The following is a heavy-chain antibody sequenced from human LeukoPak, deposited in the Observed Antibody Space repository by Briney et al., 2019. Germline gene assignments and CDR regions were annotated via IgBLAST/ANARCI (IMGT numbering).Heavy chain of an antibody. CDR3: ARHEIVVVPAAILCGWFDP. J-gene: IGHJ5*02. Sequence: SETLSLTCTVSGGSISSSSYYWGWIRQPPGKGLEWIGSIYYSGSTYYNPSLKSRVTISVDTSKNQFSLKLSSVTVADTAVYYCARHEIVVVPAAILCGWFDPWGQGTLVTVSS. V-gene: IGHV4-39*01. CDR2: IYYSGST. D-gene: IGHD2-2*02. CDR1: GGSISSSSYY.